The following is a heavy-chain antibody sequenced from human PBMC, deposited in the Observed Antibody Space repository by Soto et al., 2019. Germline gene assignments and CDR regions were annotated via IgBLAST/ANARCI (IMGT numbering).Heavy chain of an antibody. CDR3: AKDLLRYFDWSTFDY. CDR2: ISYDGSNK. V-gene: IGHV3-30*18. CDR1: GFTFSNYG. J-gene: IGHJ4*02. D-gene: IGHD3-9*01. Sequence: GGSLRLSCAASGFTFSNYGMHWVRQAPGKGLEWVAVISYDGSNKYYADSVKGRFTISRDNSKNTLYLQVNSLRAEDTAVFYCAKDLLRYFDWSTFDYWGQGTLVTVYS.